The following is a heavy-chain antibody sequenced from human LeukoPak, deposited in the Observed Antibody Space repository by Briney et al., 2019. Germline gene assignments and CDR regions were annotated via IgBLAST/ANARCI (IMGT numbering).Heavy chain of an antibody. CDR3: AREGSWSSLGGYGH. CDR1: GYSFTSYY. Sequence: ASVKVSCKTSGYSFTSYYMHWVRQAPGQGLEWMGIIDPNGVGTRYAQRFQGRLSLTRDTSTTTVYMELSSLSSEDTAVYYCAREGSWSSLGGYGHWGQGTLVTVSS. J-gene: IGHJ4*02. V-gene: IGHV1-46*01. D-gene: IGHD6-13*01. CDR2: IDPNGVGT.